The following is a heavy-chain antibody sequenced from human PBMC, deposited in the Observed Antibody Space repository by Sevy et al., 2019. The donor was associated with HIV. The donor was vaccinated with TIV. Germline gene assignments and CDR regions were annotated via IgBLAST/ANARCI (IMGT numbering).Heavy chain of an antibody. Sequence: ASVKVSCKASGYTFYDYGLCWVRQAPGQGLEWMGWNQPYSGNTESAPKFQDRVTLTTDTSTSTASMELRSLGSDDTAIYYCVRDGVRGYFQHWGQGTLVTVSS. CDR1: GYTFYDYG. CDR2: NQPYSGNT. V-gene: IGHV1-18*01. J-gene: IGHJ1*01. CDR3: VRDGVRGYFQH. D-gene: IGHD3-10*01.